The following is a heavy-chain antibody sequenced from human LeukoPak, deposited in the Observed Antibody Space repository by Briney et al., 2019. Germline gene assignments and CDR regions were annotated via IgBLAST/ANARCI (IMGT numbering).Heavy chain of an antibody. CDR1: GFTFSSYS. D-gene: IGHD2-2*01. CDR2: IRSKAYGGTT. CDR3: TRDLGYCSSTSCYFEYYFDY. J-gene: IGHJ4*02. V-gene: IGHV3-49*04. Sequence: GGSQRLSCAASGFTFSSYSMNWVRQAPGKGLEWVGFIRSKAYGGTTEYAASVKGRFTISRDDSKSIAYLQMNSLKTEDTAVYYCTRDLGYCSSTSCYFEYYFDYWGQGTLVTVSS.